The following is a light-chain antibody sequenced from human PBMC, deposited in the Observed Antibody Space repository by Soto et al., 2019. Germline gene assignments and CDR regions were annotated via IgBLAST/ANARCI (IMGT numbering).Light chain of an antibody. V-gene: IGKV1-27*01. CDR2: TAS. Sequence: QMTQSPSSLSASVGDRVTITCRASQDISNFLAWYQQKPGKVPKVLIYTASTLASGVPSRFSGSGSGTDFTLTISGLQPEDIATYYCQQLNSYPLTFGGGTKVDIK. CDR3: QQLNSYPLT. J-gene: IGKJ4*01. CDR1: QDISNF.